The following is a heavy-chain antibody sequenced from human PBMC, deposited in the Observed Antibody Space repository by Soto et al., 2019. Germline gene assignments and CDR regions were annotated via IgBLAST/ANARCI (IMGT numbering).Heavy chain of an antibody. CDR2: IWYDGSNK. V-gene: IGHV3-33*01. D-gene: IGHD1-1*01. CDR1: GFTFSSYG. Sequence: GGSLRLSCAASGFTFSSYGMHWVRQAPGKGLEWVAVIWYDGSNKYYADSVKGRFTISRDNSKNTLYLQMNSLRAEDTAVYYCARDLEPNGFYTYYYYGMDVWGQGTTVTVSS. CDR3: ARDLEPNGFYTYYYYGMDV. J-gene: IGHJ6*02.